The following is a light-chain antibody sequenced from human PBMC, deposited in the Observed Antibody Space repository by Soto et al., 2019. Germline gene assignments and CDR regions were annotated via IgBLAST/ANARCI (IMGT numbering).Light chain of an antibody. CDR2: EVN. CDR3: SSYAGRNNFVV. J-gene: IGLJ2*01. V-gene: IGLV2-8*01. Sequence: QSVLTQPPSASGSPGQSVTISCTGTSSDVGGYNYVSWYQQHPGKAPKLMIYEVNKRHSGVPDRFSGSKSGNTASLTVSGLQTEDEADYYCSSYAGRNNFVVFGGGTKLTVL. CDR1: SSDVGGYNY.